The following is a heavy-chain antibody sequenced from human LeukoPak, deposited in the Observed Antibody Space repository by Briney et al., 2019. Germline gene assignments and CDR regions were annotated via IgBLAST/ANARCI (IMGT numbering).Heavy chain of an antibody. CDR2: IYSGGST. J-gene: IGHJ4*02. D-gene: IGHD1-26*01. V-gene: IGHV3-66*01. CDR3: ARDGLVGPFSY. Sequence: ETLSLTCTVSGGSISSNSYSWGWIRQPPGKGLEWVSVIYSGGSTYYADSVKGRFTISRDNSKNTLYLQMNSLRAEDTAVYYCARDGLVGPFSYWGQGTLVTVSS. CDR1: GGSISSNSYS.